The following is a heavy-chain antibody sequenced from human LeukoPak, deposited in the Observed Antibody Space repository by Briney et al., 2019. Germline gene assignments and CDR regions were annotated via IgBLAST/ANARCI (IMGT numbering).Heavy chain of an antibody. J-gene: IGHJ5*02. CDR2: INPNSGGT. CDR1: GYTFTGYY. CDR3: ARVRYSSSSAWFDP. D-gene: IGHD6-6*01. Sequence: GASVKVSCKASGYTFTGYYMHWVRQAPGQGLEWMGWINPNSGGTNYAQKFQGRVTMTRDTSISTAYMELSRLRSDDTAVYYCARVRYSSSSAWFDPWGQGTLVTVSS. V-gene: IGHV1-2*02.